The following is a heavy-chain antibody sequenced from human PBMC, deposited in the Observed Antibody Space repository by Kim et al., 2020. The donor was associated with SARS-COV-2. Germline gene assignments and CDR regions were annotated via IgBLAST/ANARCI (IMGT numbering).Heavy chain of an antibody. CDR3: AREVYYGSDTLYTYYFYGMDV. Sequence: GGSLRLSCAASGFTFRTYGMHWVRQAPGKGLEWVAVIWYDGSKEYYADSVKGRFTISRDSSENTLYLQMNSLRAEDTAVYYCAREVYYGSDTLYTYYFYGMDVWGPGTTVTVSS. V-gene: IGHV3-33*01. CDR1: GFTFRTYG. D-gene: IGHD3-10*01. CDR2: IWYDGSKE. J-gene: IGHJ6*02.